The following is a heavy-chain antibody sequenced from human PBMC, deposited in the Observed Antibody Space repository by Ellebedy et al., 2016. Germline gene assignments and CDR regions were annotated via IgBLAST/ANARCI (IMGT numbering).Heavy chain of an antibody. CDR1: GFTFSSYA. Sequence: GESLKISCAASGFTFSSYAMHWVRQAPGKGLEWVAVISYDGSNEYYADSVKGRFTISRDSSKNTLYLQMNSLRAEDTAVYYCARDGYNHWDYWGQGTLVTVSS. CDR2: ISYDGSNE. CDR3: ARDGYNHWDY. D-gene: IGHD5-24*01. V-gene: IGHV3-30*04. J-gene: IGHJ4*02.